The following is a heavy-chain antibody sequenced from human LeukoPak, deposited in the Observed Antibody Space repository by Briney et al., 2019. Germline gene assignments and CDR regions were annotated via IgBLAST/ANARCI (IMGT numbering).Heavy chain of an antibody. CDR3: AKDTDGSDWSFDY. J-gene: IGHJ4*02. V-gene: IGHV3-9*01. CDR1: GFTFDDYA. CDR2: ISWNSGSI. D-gene: IGHD6-19*01. Sequence: PGGSLRLSCAASGFTFDDYAMHWVRQAPGKGLEWVSGISWNSGSIGYADSVKGRSTISGDNAKNSLYLQMNSLRAEDTALYYCAKDTDGSDWSFDYWGQGTLVTVSS.